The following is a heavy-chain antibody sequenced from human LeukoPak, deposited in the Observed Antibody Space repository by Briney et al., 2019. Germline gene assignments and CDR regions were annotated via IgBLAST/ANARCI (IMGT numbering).Heavy chain of an antibody. V-gene: IGHV3-48*03. J-gene: IGHJ6*02. D-gene: IGHD3-16*01. CDR3: ARMGELFDYCGIDV. CDR1: GFTFSSYE. CDR2: ISSSGYTI. Sequence: GGSLRLSCAASGFTFSSYEMNWVRQAPGKGLEWVSYISSSGYTIYYADSVKGRFTISRDNAKNSLYLQMNSLRAEDTAVYYCARMGELFDYCGIDVWGQGTTVTVSS.